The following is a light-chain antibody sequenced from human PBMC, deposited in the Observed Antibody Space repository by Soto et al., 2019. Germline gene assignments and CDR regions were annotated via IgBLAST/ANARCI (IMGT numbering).Light chain of an antibody. CDR2: GAS. V-gene: IGKV3-20*01. CDR1: QSVSSSY. Sequence: ESVFTQSPGTLSLSPGERATLSCRASQSVSSSYLAWYQQKPGQAPRLLIYGASSRATGIPDRFSGSGSGTDFTLTISRLEPEDFAVYYCQQYGSSQWTFGQGTKV. CDR3: QQYGSSQWT. J-gene: IGKJ1*01.